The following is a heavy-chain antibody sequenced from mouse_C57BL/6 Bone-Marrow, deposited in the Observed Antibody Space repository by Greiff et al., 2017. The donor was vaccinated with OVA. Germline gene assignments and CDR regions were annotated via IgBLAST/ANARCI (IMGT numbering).Heavy chain of an antibody. D-gene: IGHD2-2*01. CDR2: ISSGGDYI. CDR3: TRRGEGYDPYYFDY. Sequence: EVQLQQSGEGLVKPGGSLKLSCAASGFTFSSYAMSWVRQTPEKRLEWVAYISSGGDYIYYADTVKGRFTISRDNARNTLYLQMSSLKSEDTAMYYCTRRGEGYDPYYFDYWGQGTTLTVSS. V-gene: IGHV5-9-1*02. CDR1: GFTFSSYA. J-gene: IGHJ2*01.